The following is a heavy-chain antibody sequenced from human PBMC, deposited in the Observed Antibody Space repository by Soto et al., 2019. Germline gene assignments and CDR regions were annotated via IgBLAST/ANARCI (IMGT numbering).Heavy chain of an antibody. V-gene: IGHV2-26*01. CDR2: IFSNDEK. Sequence: SGPTLVNPTEALTLTCTVSGFSLSNARMGVSWIRQPPGKALEWLAHIFSNDEKSYSTSLKSRLTISKDTSKSQVVLTMTNMDPVDTATYYCARNLYYDFWGGYSDYYGMDVWGQGTTVTVSS. CDR3: ARNLYYDFWGGYSDYYGMDV. J-gene: IGHJ6*02. D-gene: IGHD3-3*01. CDR1: GFSLSNARMG.